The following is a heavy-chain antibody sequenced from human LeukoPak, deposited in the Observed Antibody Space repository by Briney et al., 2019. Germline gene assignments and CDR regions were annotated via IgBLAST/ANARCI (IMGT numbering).Heavy chain of an antibody. CDR1: GASISSYY. CDR2: IYYSGST. D-gene: IGHD2-2*02. V-gene: IGHV4-59*01. CDR3: ARRERYCSSTSCYSYFDY. J-gene: IGHJ4*02. Sequence: SETLSLTCTVSGASISSYYWSWIRQPPGKGLEWIGYIYYSGSTNYNPSLKSRVTISVHTSKNQFSLKLSSVTAADTVVYYCARRERYCSSTSCYSYFDYWGQGTLVTVCS.